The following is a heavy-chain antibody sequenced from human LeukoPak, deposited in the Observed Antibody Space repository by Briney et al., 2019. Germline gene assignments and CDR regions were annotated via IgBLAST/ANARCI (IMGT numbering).Heavy chain of an antibody. D-gene: IGHD3-10*01. Sequence: PSETLSLTCTVSGGSIISGGYYWSSIRQHPGKGLEWIGYIYYSGSTYYNPSLKSRVTISVATPKNQFSLKLSSVTPADTAGFYCEREVNYYGWGSYLRSVDYWGQGTLVTVSS. CDR2: IYYSGST. CDR3: EREVNYYGWGSYLRSVDY. V-gene: IGHV4-31*03. J-gene: IGHJ4*02. CDR1: GGSIISGGYY.